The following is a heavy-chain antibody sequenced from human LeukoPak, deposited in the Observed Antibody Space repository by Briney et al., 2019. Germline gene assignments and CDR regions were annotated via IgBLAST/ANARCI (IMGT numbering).Heavy chain of an antibody. Sequence: PSETLSLTCAVYGGSFSGYYWGWIRQPPGKGLEWIGEINHSGSTNYNPSLKSRVTISVDTSKNQFSLKLSSVTAADTAVYYCARGDPITGTWSTGSSSDAFDIWGQGTMVTVSS. J-gene: IGHJ3*02. CDR3: ARGDPITGTWSTGSSSDAFDI. V-gene: IGHV4-34*01. CDR1: GGSFSGYY. CDR2: INHSGST. D-gene: IGHD1-7*01.